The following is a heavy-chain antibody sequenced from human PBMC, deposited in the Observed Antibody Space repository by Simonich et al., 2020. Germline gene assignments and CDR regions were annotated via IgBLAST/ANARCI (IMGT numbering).Heavy chain of an antibody. CDR2: INPNSGGT. D-gene: IGHD2-21*01. CDR1: GYPFTGYY. Sequence: QVQLVQSGAEVKKPGASVTVSCKASGYPFTGYYVHWVRQAPGQGLEWMRWINPNSGGTNYAQKFQGRVTMTRDTSISTAYMELSRLRSDDTAVYYCARNGLVGILKAFDIWGQGTMVTVSS. J-gene: IGHJ3*02. V-gene: IGHV1-2*02. CDR3: ARNGLVGILKAFDI.